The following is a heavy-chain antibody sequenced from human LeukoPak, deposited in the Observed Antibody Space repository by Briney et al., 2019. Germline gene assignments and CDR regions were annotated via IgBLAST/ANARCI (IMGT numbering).Heavy chain of an antibody. J-gene: IGHJ5*02. Sequence: SETLSLTCTVSGGSISSYYWSWIRQPPGKGLEWIGHIYYSGSTNYNPSLKSRVTISVDTSKNQFSLKLSSVTAADTAVYYCARGFYGSGSYGFPRAAWFDPWGQGTLVTVSS. V-gene: IGHV4-59*01. D-gene: IGHD3-10*01. CDR3: ARGFYGSGSYGFPRAAWFDP. CDR2: IYYSGST. CDR1: GGSISSYY.